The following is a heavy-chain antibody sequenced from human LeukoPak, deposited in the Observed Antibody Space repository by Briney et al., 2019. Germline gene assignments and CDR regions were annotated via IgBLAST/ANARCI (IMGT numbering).Heavy chain of an antibody. V-gene: IGHV3-23*01. Sequence: ETLRLSCAASGFTFSSYAMSWVRQPPGKGLEWVSAITDSGGSTYNAALVRGRFTISRDNSKNTLYLQMNSLRAEDTAVYYCAKGGSFYDILTGYLRPYYFDYWGQGTLVTVSS. J-gene: IGHJ4*02. CDR2: ITDSGGST. CDR3: AKGGSFYDILTGYLRPYYFDY. CDR1: GFTFSSYA. D-gene: IGHD3-9*01.